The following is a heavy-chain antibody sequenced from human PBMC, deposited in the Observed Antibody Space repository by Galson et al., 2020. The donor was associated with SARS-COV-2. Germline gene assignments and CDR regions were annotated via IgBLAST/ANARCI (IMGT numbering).Heavy chain of an antibody. J-gene: IGHJ5*02. Sequence: SVKVSCKASGPTFSSYTIAWVRQAPGQGLEWMGGIIPIFGTSKYAQKFQDRVTISADESTNTVYMEMSRLRSEDTAVYYCGRDRPEGDYDFWSGNPDWFDPWGQGTLVTVSS. CDR3: GRDRPEGDYDFWSGNPDWFDP. V-gene: IGHV1-69*13. CDR2: IIPIFGTS. D-gene: IGHD3-3*01. CDR1: GPTFSSYT.